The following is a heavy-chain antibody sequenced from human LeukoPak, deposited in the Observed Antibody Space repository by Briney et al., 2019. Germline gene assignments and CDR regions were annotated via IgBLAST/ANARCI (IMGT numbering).Heavy chain of an antibody. V-gene: IGHV3-23*01. CDR2: ISGSDGST. CDR3: AKVETSGGANCYALDY. D-gene: IGHD2-2*01. J-gene: IGHJ4*02. Sequence: GGSLRLSCAASGFTFSSYAMTWVRQAPAKGLEWVSAISGSDGSTYYADSVKGRFTISRDDSQNTLYLQMNSLSAEDTAVYYCAKVETSGGANCYALDYWGQGTLVTVSS. CDR1: GFTFSSYA.